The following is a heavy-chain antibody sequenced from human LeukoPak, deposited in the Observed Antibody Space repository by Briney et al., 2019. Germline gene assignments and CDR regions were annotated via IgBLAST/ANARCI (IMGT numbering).Heavy chain of an antibody. CDR1: GYTFTSYD. J-gene: IGHJ4*02. CDR2: MNPNSGNT. V-gene: IGHV1-8*01. Sequence: ASVKVSCKASGYTFTSYDINWVRKATGQGLEWIGWMNPNSGNTGYAQKFQGRATMTRNTSISTAYTELSSLRSEDTAVYYCARGARYCSSTSCYGGEDYWGQGTLVTVSS. CDR3: ARGARYCSSTSCYGGEDY. D-gene: IGHD2-2*01.